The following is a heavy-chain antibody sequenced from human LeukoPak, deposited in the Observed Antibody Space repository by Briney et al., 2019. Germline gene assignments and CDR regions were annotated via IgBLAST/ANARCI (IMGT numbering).Heavy chain of an antibody. J-gene: IGHJ4*02. CDR1: GGSISSSGHY. CDR2: IYSNGNT. D-gene: IGHD4-17*01. V-gene: IGHV4-39*07. Sequence: SETLSLTCSVSGGSISSSGHYWGWIRQSPERGLDWIGSIYSNGNTYYNPSVKSRVTISVDTSKNQFSLKLTSVTAAETAVYYCARSATVTTGYFDYWGQGALVTVSS. CDR3: ARSATVTTGYFDY.